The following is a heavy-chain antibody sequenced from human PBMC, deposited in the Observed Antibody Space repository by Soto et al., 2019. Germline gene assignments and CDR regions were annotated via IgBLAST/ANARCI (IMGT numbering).Heavy chain of an antibody. V-gene: IGHV4-59*01. CDR2: IYYSGST. J-gene: IGHJ3*02. D-gene: IGHD6-19*01. CDR1: GGSISSYY. CDR3: ARGWLSDAFDI. Sequence: SETLSLTCTVSGGSISSYYWSWIRQPPGKGLEWIGYIYYSGSTNYNPSLKSRVTISVDTSKNQFSLKLSSVTAADTAVYYCARGWLSDAFDIWGQGTMVTVSS.